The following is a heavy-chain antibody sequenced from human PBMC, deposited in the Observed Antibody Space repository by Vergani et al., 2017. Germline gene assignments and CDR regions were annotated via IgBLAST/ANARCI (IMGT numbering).Heavy chain of an antibody. Sequence: EVQLVESGGGLVKPGGSLRLSCAASGFTFSSYSMNWVRQAPGKGLEWVSSVSSSSSYIYYADSVKGRFTISRDKAKNSLYLQMNSLRAEDTAVYYCARYRRVGELSPYDKDGMDGWSQ. CDR2: VSSSSSYI. J-gene: IGHJ6*02. CDR1: GFTFSSYS. CDR3: ARYRRVGELSPYDKDGMDG. D-gene: IGHD3-16*02. V-gene: IGHV3-21*01.